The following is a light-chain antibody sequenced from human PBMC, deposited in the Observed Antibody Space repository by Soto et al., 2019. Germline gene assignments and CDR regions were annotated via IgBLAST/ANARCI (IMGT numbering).Light chain of an antibody. V-gene: IGLV1-44*01. CDR1: SSNIGSNS. Sequence: QLVLTQPPSASGTPGQRVTISCSGSSSNIGSNSVNWYQHLPGTAPKLLIYGSDQRPSGVPDRFSGSKSGTSVSLAISGLQSEDEADYYCAAWDDSLNAVMFGGGTKVTVL. J-gene: IGLJ3*02. CDR2: GSD. CDR3: AAWDDSLNAVM.